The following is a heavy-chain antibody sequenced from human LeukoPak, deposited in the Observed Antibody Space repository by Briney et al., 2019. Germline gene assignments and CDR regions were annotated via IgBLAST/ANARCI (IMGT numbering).Heavy chain of an antibody. D-gene: IGHD2-15*01. J-gene: IGHJ4*02. Sequence: GGSLRLSCAASGFTVSSNYMSCVRQAPGKGPEWVSVIYSGGSTYYADSVKGRFTISRDNSKNTLYLQMNSLRAEDTAVYYCARGRGYCSGGSCYSLLAFDYWGQGTLVTVSS. CDR2: IYSGGST. CDR3: ARGRGYCSGGSCYSLLAFDY. CDR1: GFTVSSNY. V-gene: IGHV3-53*01.